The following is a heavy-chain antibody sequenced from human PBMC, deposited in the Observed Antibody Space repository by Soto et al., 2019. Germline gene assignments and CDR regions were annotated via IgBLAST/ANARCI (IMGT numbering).Heavy chain of an antibody. D-gene: IGHD2-21*02. CDR2: IYYSGTT. CDR1: GGSISSGDYY. V-gene: IGHV4-30-4*01. Sequence: SETLSLTCTVSGGSISSGDYYWSWIRQPPGKGLEWIGYIYYSGTTYHNPSLKSRLSMSVDTSKNQFSLNLNSVTAADTAVYYCTRDGDGRMTTNPYYYYGMDVWGPGITVTVSS. CDR3: TRDGDGRMTTNPYYYYGMDV. J-gene: IGHJ6*02.